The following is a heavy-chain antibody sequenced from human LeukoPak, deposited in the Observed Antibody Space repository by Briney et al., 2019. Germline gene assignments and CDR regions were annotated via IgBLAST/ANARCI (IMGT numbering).Heavy chain of an antibody. CDR3: AKDWAYSGSYYSFDY. J-gene: IGHJ4*02. Sequence: ASVKVSCKASGYTFTSYAMNWVRQAPGQGLEWMGWINTNTGNPTYAQGFTGRFVFSLDTSVSTAYLQISSLKAEDTAVYYCAKDWAYSGSYYSFDYWGQGTLVTVSS. V-gene: IGHV7-4-1*02. D-gene: IGHD1-26*01. CDR1: GYTFTSYA. CDR2: INTNTGNP.